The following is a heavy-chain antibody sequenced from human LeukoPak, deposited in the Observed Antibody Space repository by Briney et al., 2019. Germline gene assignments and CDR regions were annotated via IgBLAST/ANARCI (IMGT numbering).Heavy chain of an antibody. Sequence: GGSLRLSCAASGFTFSGSAMHWVRQASGKGLEWVGRIRSKANSYATAYAASVKGRFTISRDDSKNTAYLQMNSLKTEDTAVYYCTRHLDYYDSSGYNIWGQGTMVTVSS. D-gene: IGHD3-22*01. CDR3: TRHLDYYDSSGYNI. CDR1: GFTFSGSA. J-gene: IGHJ3*02. CDR2: IRSKANSYAT. V-gene: IGHV3-73*01.